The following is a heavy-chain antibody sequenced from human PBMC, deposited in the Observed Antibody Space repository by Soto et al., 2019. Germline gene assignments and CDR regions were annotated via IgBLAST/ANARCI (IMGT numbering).Heavy chain of an antibody. J-gene: IGHJ5*02. D-gene: IGHD6-19*01. Sequence: ESGGGLVQPGGSLRLSCAASGFTFSSYWMSWVRQAPGKGLEWVANIKQDGSEKYYVDSVKGRFTISRDNAKNSLYLQMNSLRAEDTAVYYCARGGSGWYGWNSWFDPWGQGTLVTVSS. CDR3: ARGGSGWYGWNSWFDP. CDR1: GFTFSSYW. V-gene: IGHV3-7*05. CDR2: IKQDGSEK.